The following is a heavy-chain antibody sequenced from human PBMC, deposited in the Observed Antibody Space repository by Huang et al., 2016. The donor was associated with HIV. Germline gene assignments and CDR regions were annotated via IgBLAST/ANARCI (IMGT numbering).Heavy chain of an antibody. CDR3: ARDHGTGVTFNYFDS. J-gene: IGHJ4*02. D-gene: IGHD1-1*01. V-gene: IGHV3-23*01. CDR2: IRGSGSIT. Sequence: EVQLLDSGGGLVQPGGSLSLSCVASRFIFSNYAISWVRQAPGKWLEWVTRIRGSGSITYDADYVKGRCTMSSDNSKNTLLLQMSSLRAEDTAIYCARDHGTGVTFNYFDSWGQGTLVTVSS. CDR1: RFIFSNYA.